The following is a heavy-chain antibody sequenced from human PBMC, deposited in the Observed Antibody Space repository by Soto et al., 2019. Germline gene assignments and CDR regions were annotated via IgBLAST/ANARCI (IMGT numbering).Heavy chain of an antibody. Sequence: PGGSLRLSCAASGFSFSSYAMHWVRQAPGKGLEWVAVISYDGSNKNHADTVKGRFIISRDNSKNTLYLQMNSLRAEDTAVYYCARGYDFWSGYYYPYGMDVWGQGTTVTVSS. CDR2: ISYDGSNK. CDR1: GFSFSSYA. V-gene: IGHV3-30-3*01. CDR3: ARGYDFWSGYYYPYGMDV. D-gene: IGHD3-3*01. J-gene: IGHJ6*02.